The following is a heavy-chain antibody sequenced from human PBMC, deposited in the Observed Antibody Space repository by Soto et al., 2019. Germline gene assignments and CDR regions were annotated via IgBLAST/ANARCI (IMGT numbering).Heavy chain of an antibody. Sequence: VQLVESGGGLVQPGRSLRLSCAASGFTFDDYVMHWVRQAPGKGLEWVSGISSNSGSVGYADSVKGRFTISRDNSKHSLYLQMSSLKAEDTALYYCAKDALTAVGFHFDFWGQGTLVTVSS. CDR1: GFTFDDYV. J-gene: IGHJ4*02. CDR2: ISSNSGSV. CDR3: AKDALTAVGFHFDF. V-gene: IGHV3-9*01. D-gene: IGHD4-17*01.